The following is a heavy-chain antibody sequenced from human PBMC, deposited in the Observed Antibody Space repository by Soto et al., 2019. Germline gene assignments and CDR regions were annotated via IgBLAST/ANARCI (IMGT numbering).Heavy chain of an antibody. CDR3: ARSLIVVVVAATPDDY. Sequence: GGSLTLSCAASGFTFSSYEMNWVRQAPGKGLEWVSYISSSGSTIYYADSVKGRFTISRDNAKNSLYLQMNSLRAEDTAVYYCARSLIVVVVAATPDDYWGQGTLVTVSS. CDR2: ISSSGSTI. V-gene: IGHV3-48*03. J-gene: IGHJ4*02. CDR1: GFTFSSYE. D-gene: IGHD2-15*01.